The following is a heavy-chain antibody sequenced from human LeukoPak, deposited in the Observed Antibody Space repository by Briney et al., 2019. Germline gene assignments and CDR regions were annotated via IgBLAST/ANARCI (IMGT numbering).Heavy chain of an antibody. Sequence: GGSLRLSCAASGFTVSSHFMSWVRQAPGKGLEWVSIIYSGNSTYYADSVKGRFTISRDDSKNTLYLQMNSLRAEDTAVYYCARDVSYDSSGDAFDIWGQGTMVTVSS. CDR2: IYSGNST. D-gene: IGHD3-22*01. J-gene: IGHJ3*02. CDR3: ARDVSYDSSGDAFDI. CDR1: GFTVSSHF. V-gene: IGHV3-66*01.